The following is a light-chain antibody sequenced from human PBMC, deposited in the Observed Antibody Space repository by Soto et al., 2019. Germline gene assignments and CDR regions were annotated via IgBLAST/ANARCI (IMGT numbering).Light chain of an antibody. V-gene: IGLV2-23*02. J-gene: IGLJ3*02. CDR3: SSYAGLATGV. CDR2: DVT. CDR1: STDIGNYNL. Sequence: QSALTQPASVSGSPGQSITISCTGSSTDIGNYNLVSWYQQHPGKAPKLMIYDVTKRPSGVSNRFSGSKSGNTASLTISGLQAEDEADYYCSSYAGLATGVFGGVTKLTVL.